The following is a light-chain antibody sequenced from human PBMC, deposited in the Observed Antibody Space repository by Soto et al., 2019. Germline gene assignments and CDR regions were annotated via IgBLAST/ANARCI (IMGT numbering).Light chain of an antibody. V-gene: IGKV1-33*01. CDR2: DAA. J-gene: IGKJ3*01. CDR1: QDISNY. CDR3: QHYHNLPFT. Sequence: DIQMTQSPSSLSASVGDGVTITCQASQDISNYLSGYQQKPGKAPNLLIYDAANLQTGVPSRFNGGGSGTHFALTISSLQPEDIATYYCQHYHNLPFTFGPGTKVDVK.